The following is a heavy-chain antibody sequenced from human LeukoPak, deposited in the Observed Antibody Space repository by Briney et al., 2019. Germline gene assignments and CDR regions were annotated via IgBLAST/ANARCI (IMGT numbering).Heavy chain of an antibody. J-gene: IGHJ4*02. CDR1: GFTFSSYA. CDR2: ISGSGGST. Sequence: GGSLRLSCAASGFTFSSYAMSWVRQAPGKGLEWVSAISGSGGSTYYADSVKGRFTISRDNSKNTLCLQMNSLRAEDTAVYYCASHRSSGWYAAFDYWGQGTLVTVSS. V-gene: IGHV3-23*01. D-gene: IGHD6-19*01. CDR3: ASHRSSGWYAAFDY.